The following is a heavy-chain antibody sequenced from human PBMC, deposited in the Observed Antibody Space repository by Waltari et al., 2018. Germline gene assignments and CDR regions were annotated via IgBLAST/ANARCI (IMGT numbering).Heavy chain of an antibody. Sequence: QVQLVQSGAEVKKPGSSVKVSCKASGGTFSSYAISWVRQAPGHGLEWMGGIIPIFGTANYAQKFQGRVTITADESTSTAYMELSSLRSEDTAVYYCARDSKLRGSYYYYYYYMDVWGKGTTVTISS. J-gene: IGHJ6*03. CDR1: GGTFSSYA. V-gene: IGHV1-69*12. D-gene: IGHD1-26*01. CDR3: ARDSKLRGSYYYYYYYMDV. CDR2: IIPIFGTA.